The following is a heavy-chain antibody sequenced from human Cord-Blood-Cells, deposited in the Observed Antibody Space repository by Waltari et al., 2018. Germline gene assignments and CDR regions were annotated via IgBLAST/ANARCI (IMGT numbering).Heavy chain of an antibody. CDR2: IYYSGST. D-gene: IGHD3-9*01. CDR3: ARHRAPYYDILTGYYDY. J-gene: IGHJ4*02. Sequence: QLQLQESGPGLVKPSETLSLTCTVSGGSISSSSYYWGWIRQPPGKGLEWIGSIYYSGSTYYTPSLKRRVTISVDTSKNQFCLKLSSVTAADTAVYYCARHRAPYYDILTGYYDYWGQGTLVTVSS. V-gene: IGHV4-39*01. CDR1: GGSISSSSYY.